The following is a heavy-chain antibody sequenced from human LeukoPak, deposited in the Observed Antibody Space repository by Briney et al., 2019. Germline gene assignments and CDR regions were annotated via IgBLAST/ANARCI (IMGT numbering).Heavy chain of an antibody. D-gene: IGHD1-26*01. CDR2: IRYDGSNK. CDR3: ARDNSGSYYFDAFDI. J-gene: IGHJ3*02. CDR1: GFTFSSYG. Sequence: GGSLRLSCASSGFTFSSYGMHWVRQAPGKGLEWVAFIRYDGSNKYYADSVKGRFTIFRDNSKNTLYLQMNSLRAEDTAVYYCARDNSGSYYFDAFDIWGQGTMVTVSS. V-gene: IGHV3-30*02.